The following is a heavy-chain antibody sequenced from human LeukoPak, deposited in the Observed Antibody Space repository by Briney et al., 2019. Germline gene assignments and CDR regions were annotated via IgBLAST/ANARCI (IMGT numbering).Heavy chain of an antibody. V-gene: IGHV4-39*01. CDR2: IYYNGNT. Sequence: PSESLSLTCTVSGGSITSDGFHWGWVRQPPGKGLEWIGVIYYNGNTYYSVSLKSRVTISVDTFKRQFSLKLNSVTAADTAVYYCARHQDYSGWFDPWGQGTLVTVSS. D-gene: IGHD4-11*01. CDR1: GGSITSDGFH. J-gene: IGHJ5*02. CDR3: ARHQDYSGWFDP.